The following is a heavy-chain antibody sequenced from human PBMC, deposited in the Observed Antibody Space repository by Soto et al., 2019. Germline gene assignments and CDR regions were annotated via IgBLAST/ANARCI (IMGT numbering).Heavy chain of an antibody. CDR1: GFTFSSYS. J-gene: IGHJ6*02. D-gene: IGHD4-4*01. CDR3: AGRSTVTTTTDPYYYYGMDV. CDR2: ISSSSSYI. Sequence: GGSLRLSCAASGFTFSSYSMNWVRQAPGKGLEWVSSISSSSSYIYYADSVKGRFTISRDNAKNSLYLQMNSLRAEDTAVYYCAGRSTVTTTTDPYYYYGMDVWGQGTTVTVSS. V-gene: IGHV3-21*01.